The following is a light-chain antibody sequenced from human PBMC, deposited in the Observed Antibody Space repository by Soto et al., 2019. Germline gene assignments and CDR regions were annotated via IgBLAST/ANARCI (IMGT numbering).Light chain of an antibody. V-gene: IGKV3-11*01. CDR2: DAS. Sequence: EIVLTQSPATLXXXXXERATLSCRASQSVSSYLAWYQQKPGQAPRLLIYDASSRATGIPARFSGSGSGTDFTLTISSLEPEDFAVYYCQQRSNWLTFGGGTKVEI. CDR3: QQRSNWLT. J-gene: IGKJ4*01. CDR1: QSVSSY.